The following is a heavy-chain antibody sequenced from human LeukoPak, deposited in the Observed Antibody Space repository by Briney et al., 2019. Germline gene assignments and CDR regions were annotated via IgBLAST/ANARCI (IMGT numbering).Heavy chain of an antibody. CDR3: ARAAQLWLGFDY. D-gene: IGHD5-18*01. Sequence: SETLSLTCTVSGGSISRYYWSWIRQPPGKGLEWIGYIYYSGSTNYNPSLKSRVTISVDTSKNQFSLKLSSVTAADTAVYYCARAAQLWLGFDYWGQGTLVTVSS. J-gene: IGHJ4*02. CDR1: GGSISRYY. CDR2: IYYSGST. V-gene: IGHV4-59*01.